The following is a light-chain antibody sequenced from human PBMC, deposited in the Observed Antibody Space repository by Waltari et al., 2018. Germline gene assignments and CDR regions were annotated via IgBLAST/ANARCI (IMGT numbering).Light chain of an antibody. CDR3: QQYYSNPIT. CDR2: WAS. V-gene: IGKV4-1*01. CDR1: QSVFYSSNNKNY. J-gene: IGKJ5*01. Sequence: DIVMTQSPDSLAVSLGERATINCKSSQSVFYSSNNKNYLALYQHKPGQPPNLLIYWASTRESGVPDRFSGSGSGTDFTLTISSLQAEDVAIYYCQQYYSNPITFGQGTRLEIK.